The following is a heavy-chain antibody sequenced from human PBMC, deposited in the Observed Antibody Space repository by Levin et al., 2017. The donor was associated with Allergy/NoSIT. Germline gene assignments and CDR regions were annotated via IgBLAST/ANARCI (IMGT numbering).Heavy chain of an antibody. D-gene: IGHD6-13*01. V-gene: IGHV1-46*01. J-gene: IGHJ4*02. CDR2: INPSGGST. Sequence: GASVKVSCKASGYTFTSYYMHWVRQAPGQGLEWMGIINPSGGSTSYAQKFQGRVTMTRDTSTSTVYMELSSMRSEDTAAYYCARVPPIAAAGFDYWGQGTLVTVSS. CDR3: ARVPPIAAAGFDY. CDR1: GYTFTSYY.